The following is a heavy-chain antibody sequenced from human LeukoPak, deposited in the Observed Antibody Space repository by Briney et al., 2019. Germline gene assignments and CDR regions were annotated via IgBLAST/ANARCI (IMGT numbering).Heavy chain of an antibody. Sequence: PGGSLRLSCAASGFTFSSYSMNWVRQAPGKGLEWVSYITSSSSSIYYADSVKGRFTISRDNDKNSLYLQMNSLRAEDTAVYYCARDSGYPRAHGFDIWGQGTMVTVSS. D-gene: IGHD3-22*01. V-gene: IGHV3-48*01. CDR2: ITSSSSSI. CDR1: GFTFSSYS. CDR3: ARDSGYPRAHGFDI. J-gene: IGHJ3*02.